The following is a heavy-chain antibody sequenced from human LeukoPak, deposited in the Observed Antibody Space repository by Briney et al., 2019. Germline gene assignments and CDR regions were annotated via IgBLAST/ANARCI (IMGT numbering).Heavy chain of an antibody. CDR3: ARDFYGGVDP. V-gene: IGHV3-30*02. J-gene: IGHJ5*02. CDR2: IRHDGSNK. D-gene: IGHD2/OR15-2a*01. Sequence: GGSLRLSCTTSGFIFSNYGMHWVRQAPGKGLEWVAFIRHDGSNKYYADSVKGRCTISRDNSEKTVYLQMNSLRTEDTAVYYCARDFYGGVDPWGQGTLVTVSS. CDR1: GFIFSNYG.